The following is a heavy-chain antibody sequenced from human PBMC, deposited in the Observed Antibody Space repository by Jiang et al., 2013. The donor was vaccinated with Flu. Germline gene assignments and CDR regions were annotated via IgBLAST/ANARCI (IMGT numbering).Heavy chain of an antibody. CDR1: GASISRVL. CDR3: ARHGRRWELFV. J-gene: IGHJ4*02. Sequence: TCTVSGASISRVLLELDPAAPRGGTGMDWVYLLQWGTPTTTPPSESRVTISIDTSKTQFSLKLSSVTAADTAVYYCARHGRRWELFVGGQGTLVTVSS. D-gene: IGHD1-26*01. V-gene: IGHV4-59*08. CDR2: LLQWGTP.